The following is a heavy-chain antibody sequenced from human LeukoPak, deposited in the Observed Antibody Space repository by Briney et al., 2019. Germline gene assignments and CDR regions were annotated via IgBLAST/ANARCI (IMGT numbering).Heavy chain of an antibody. Sequence: GGSLRLSCGGSGLTFSTYNMHWVRQAPAKGLEWVSYISSSSDKIYYADSVKGRFTISRDNAKNSLYLQMNSLRAEDTAVYYCARALLWFGELLDYWDQGTLVTVSS. CDR1: GLTFSTYN. D-gene: IGHD3-10*01. J-gene: IGHJ4*02. V-gene: IGHV3-48*04. CDR3: ARALLWFGELLDY. CDR2: ISSSSDKI.